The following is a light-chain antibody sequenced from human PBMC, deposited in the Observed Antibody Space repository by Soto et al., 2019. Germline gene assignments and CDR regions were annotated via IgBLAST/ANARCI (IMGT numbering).Light chain of an antibody. CDR3: QKYNSALT. V-gene: IGKV1-27*01. Sequence: DIQLTQSPSFLSASVGDRVTITCRASQDISDYLAWYQQRPGKAPKLLIYSASTLQSGVPSRFSGSGSGTHFTLTISSLQPEDVATYYCQKYNSALTFGQGTRLEIK. CDR1: QDISDY. J-gene: IGKJ5*01. CDR2: SAS.